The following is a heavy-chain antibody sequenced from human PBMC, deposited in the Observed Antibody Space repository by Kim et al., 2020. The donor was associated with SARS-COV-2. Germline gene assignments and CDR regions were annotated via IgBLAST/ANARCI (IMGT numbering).Heavy chain of an antibody. CDR2: IYYSGST. D-gene: IGHD3-22*01. CDR3: ARAPITMIVVVNAFDI. V-gene: IGHV4-31*03. J-gene: IGHJ3*02. CDR1: GGSISSGGYY. Sequence: SETLSLTCTVSGGSISSGGYYWSWIRQHPGKGLEWIAYIYYSGSTYYNPSLKSRLTISIDTSKNQFSLKLSSVTAADTAVYYCARAPITMIVVVNAFDIWGQGTMVTVSS.